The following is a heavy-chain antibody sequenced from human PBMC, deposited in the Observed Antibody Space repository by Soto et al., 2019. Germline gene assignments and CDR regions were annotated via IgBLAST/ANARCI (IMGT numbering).Heavy chain of an antibody. V-gene: IGHV4-39*01. D-gene: IGHD3-3*02. J-gene: IGHJ4*02. CDR1: GSSINSSGYY. CDR2: VFYGVST. CDR3: ARLPSRHLVDY. Sequence: SETLSLTCTVSGSSINSSGYYWGWIRQPPGKGLEWIGSVFYGVSTYYNPSLKSRVTVSVDTSKNQFSLNLRPVTAADTAVYYCARLPSRHLVDYWGQGTLVTVSS.